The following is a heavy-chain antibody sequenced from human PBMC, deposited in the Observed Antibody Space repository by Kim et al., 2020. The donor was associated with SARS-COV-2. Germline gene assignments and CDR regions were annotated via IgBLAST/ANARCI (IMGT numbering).Heavy chain of an antibody. V-gene: IGHV3-33*01. CDR3: ARGDNWNYFDY. Sequence: GGSLRLSCAASGFTFSSYGMHWVRQDPGKGLEWVAVIWYDGSNKYYADSVKGRFTISRDNSKNTLYLQMNSLRAEDTAVYYCARGDNWNYFDYWGQGTLVTVSS. CDR2: IWYDGSNK. D-gene: IGHD1-1*01. CDR1: GFTFSSYG. J-gene: IGHJ4*02.